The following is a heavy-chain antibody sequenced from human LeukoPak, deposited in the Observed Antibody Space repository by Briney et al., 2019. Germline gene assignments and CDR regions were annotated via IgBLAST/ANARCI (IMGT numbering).Heavy chain of an antibody. J-gene: IGHJ6*02. CDR1: GFTFGDHA. CDR3: SRGPIQLWPYYGMDV. V-gene: IGHV3-49*04. D-gene: IGHD5-18*01. CDR2: IRSKAYGGTT. Sequence: GGSLRLSCTASGFTFGDHAMSWVRQAPGKGLEWVGFIRSKAYGGTTEYAASVKGRFIIARDDSKSIAYLQMSSLKTEDTAVYYCSRGPIQLWPYYGMDVWGQGTTVIVSS.